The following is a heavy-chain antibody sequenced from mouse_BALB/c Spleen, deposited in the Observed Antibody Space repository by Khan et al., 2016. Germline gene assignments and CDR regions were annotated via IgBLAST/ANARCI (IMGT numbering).Heavy chain of an antibody. CDR3: AGRNGMAH. Sequence: QVQLQQSGAELMKPGASVSISCKVTGYTVSSYWTEWVKQRPGHGLEWSGEILPGSGSTKYNEKFKDKATITADTSSNTVYMQLSSLTPEDSAVYYRAGRNGMAHWGQGTSVTVSS. CDR2: ILPGSGST. CDR1: GYTVSSYW. J-gene: IGHJ4*01. V-gene: IGHV1-9*01.